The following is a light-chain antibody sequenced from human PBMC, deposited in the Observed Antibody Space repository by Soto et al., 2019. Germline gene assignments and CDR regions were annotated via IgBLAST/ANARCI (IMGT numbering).Light chain of an antibody. CDR2: AAS. CDR3: PMDNSPPRT. J-gene: IGKJ1*01. CDR1: QGTNNF. Sequence: DIQMTQSPSSLSASIGDRVTITCRASQGTNNFLAWYQQKPGEAPKLLLYAASILRSGVPFRFSGSGSGTDFTLTISSQQPEAVAAYYCPMDNSPPRTFGRGSMG. V-gene: IGKV1-27*01.